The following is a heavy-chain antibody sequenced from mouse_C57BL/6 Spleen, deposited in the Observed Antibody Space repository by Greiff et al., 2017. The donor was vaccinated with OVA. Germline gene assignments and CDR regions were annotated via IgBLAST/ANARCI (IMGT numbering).Heavy chain of an antibody. J-gene: IGHJ3*01. CDR3: TTYSNYAWFAY. CDR2: IDPENGDT. V-gene: IGHV14-4*01. CDR1: GFNIKDDY. D-gene: IGHD2-5*01. Sequence: EVKLMESGAELVRPGASVKLSCTASGFNIKDDYMHWVKQRPEQGLEWIGWIDPENGDTEYASKFQGKATITADTSSNTAYLQLSSLTSEDTAVYYCTTYSNYAWFAYWGQGTLVTVSA.